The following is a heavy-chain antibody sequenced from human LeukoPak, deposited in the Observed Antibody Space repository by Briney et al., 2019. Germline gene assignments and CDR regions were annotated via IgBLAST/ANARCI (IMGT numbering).Heavy chain of an antibody. D-gene: IGHD2-15*01. CDR1: GFTFSSYA. CDR2: ISGSGGST. CDR3: AKQLGYCSDGSCYFPY. V-gene: IGHV3-23*01. Sequence: PGGSLRLSCAASGFTFSSYAMSWVRQAPGKGLEWVSAISGSGGSTHYADSVKGRFTISRDNSKSTLCLQMNSLRAEDTAVYYCAKQLGYCSDGSCYFPYWGQGTLVTVSS. J-gene: IGHJ4*02.